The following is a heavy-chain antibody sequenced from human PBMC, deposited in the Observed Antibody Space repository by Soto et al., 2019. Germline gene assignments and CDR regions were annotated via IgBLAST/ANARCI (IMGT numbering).Heavy chain of an antibody. V-gene: IGHV3-30*18. Sequence: PGGSLRLSCAASGFTFSSYGMHWVRQAPGKGLEWVAIISYDGNYKHHADSVKGRFTISRDNSKKTLYLQMNSLRAEDTAVYYCGKVSTYYYDSTFDFWGQGTLVTVSS. J-gene: IGHJ4*02. D-gene: IGHD3-22*01. CDR3: GKVSTYYYDSTFDF. CDR2: ISYDGNYK. CDR1: GFTFSSYG.